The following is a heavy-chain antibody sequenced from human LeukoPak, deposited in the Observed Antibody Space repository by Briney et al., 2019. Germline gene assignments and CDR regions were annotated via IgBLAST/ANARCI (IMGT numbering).Heavy chain of an antibody. Sequence: ASVKVSCKASGYTFTGYYMHWVRQAPGQWLEWMGWINPNSGGTNYAQKFQGRVTMTRDTSISTAYMELSRLRSDDTAVYYCARGCSGGSCYYYYYMDVWGKGTTVTVSS. V-gene: IGHV1-2*02. D-gene: IGHD2-15*01. CDR1: GYTFTGYY. CDR2: INPNSGGT. J-gene: IGHJ6*03. CDR3: ARGCSGGSCYYYYYMDV.